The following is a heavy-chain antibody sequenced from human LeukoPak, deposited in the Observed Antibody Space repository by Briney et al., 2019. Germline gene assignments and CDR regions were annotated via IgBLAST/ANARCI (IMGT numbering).Heavy chain of an antibody. CDR2: INPNSGGT. CDR1: GYTFTGYY. Sequence: GASVKVSCKASGYTFTGYYMHWVRQAPGQGLEWMGWINPNSGGTNYAQKFQGRVTMTRDTSISTAYMELSRLRPDDTAVYYCARVITDSSGWYGGNDAFDIWGQGTMVTVSS. D-gene: IGHD6-19*01. J-gene: IGHJ3*02. CDR3: ARVITDSSGWYGGNDAFDI. V-gene: IGHV1-2*02.